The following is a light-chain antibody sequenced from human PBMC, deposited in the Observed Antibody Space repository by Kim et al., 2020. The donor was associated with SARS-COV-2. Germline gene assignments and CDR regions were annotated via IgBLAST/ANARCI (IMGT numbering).Light chain of an antibody. CDR2: DVS. CDR1: SSDIGNYNY. J-gene: IGLJ3*02. Sequence: LSQPASVSGSPGQSIAISCTGTSSDIGNYNYVSWYQQHPGKAPKVMIYDVSDRPSGISNRFSGSKSGNTASLTISGLQPEDEADYYCSSYTTSDTVVF. V-gene: IGLV2-14*03. CDR3: SSYTTSDTVV.